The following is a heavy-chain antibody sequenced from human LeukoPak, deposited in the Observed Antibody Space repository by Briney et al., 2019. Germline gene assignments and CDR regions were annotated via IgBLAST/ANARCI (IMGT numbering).Heavy chain of an antibody. CDR1: GVSFNDYY. CDR2: INHSGYT. Sequence: MTSETLSLTCAVSGVSFNDYYWSWVRQTPGKGLEWVGEINHSGYTNDSPSLKSRVTLSIDTSRKQFSLNVRSVTVADTGIYYCTRMTTGRDYWGQGTLVTVYS. CDR3: TRMTTGRDY. J-gene: IGHJ4*02. V-gene: IGHV4-34*01. D-gene: IGHD4-17*01.